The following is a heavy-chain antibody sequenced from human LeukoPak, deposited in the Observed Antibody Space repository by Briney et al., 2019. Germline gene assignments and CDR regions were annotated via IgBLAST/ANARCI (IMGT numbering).Heavy chain of an antibody. CDR3: ARSNYGGQGAGDNWFDP. Sequence: ASVKVSCKASGYTFTAFYIHWVRQAPGQGLEWMGWINPNSGGINYAQKFQGRVTMTRDTSINTAYMDLSSLTSDDTAVYYCARSNYGGQGAGDNWFDPWGQGTLVTVSS. V-gene: IGHV1-2*02. D-gene: IGHD4-23*01. J-gene: IGHJ5*02. CDR1: GYTFTAFY. CDR2: INPNSGGI.